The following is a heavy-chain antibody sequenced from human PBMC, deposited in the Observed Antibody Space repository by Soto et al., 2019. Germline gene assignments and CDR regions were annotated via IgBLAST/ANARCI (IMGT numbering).Heavy chain of an antibody. D-gene: IGHD2-21*02. Sequence: GASVKVSCKASGYTFTSYGISWVRQAPGQGLEWMGWISAYNGNTNYAQKLQGRVTMTTDTSTSTVYMELSSLRSEDTAVYYCARGGYCGGDCYLRLSYYFDYWGQGTLVTVSS. CDR2: ISAYNGNT. CDR1: GYTFTSYG. J-gene: IGHJ4*02. V-gene: IGHV1-18*01. CDR3: ARGGYCGGDCYLRLSYYFDY.